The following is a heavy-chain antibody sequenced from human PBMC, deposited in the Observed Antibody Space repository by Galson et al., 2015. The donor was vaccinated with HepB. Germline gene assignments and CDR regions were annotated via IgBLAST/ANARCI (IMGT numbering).Heavy chain of an antibody. Sequence: SLRLSCAASVFTFSSYSIHWVREAPGKGLEWVAIISHDGRNTYYAYSVKGRFTISRDNSGNTLYLQMNGLRSDDTAVYYCARERGAGWYEGNDYWGQGTLVVVSS. CDR3: ARERGAGWYEGNDY. V-gene: IGHV3-30*04. CDR1: VFTFSSYS. CDR2: ISHDGRNT. D-gene: IGHD6-19*01. J-gene: IGHJ4*02.